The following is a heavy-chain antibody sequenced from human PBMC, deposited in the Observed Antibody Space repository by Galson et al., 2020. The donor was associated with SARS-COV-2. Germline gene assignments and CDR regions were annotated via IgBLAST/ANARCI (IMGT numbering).Heavy chain of an antibody. Sequence: GGSLRLSCAASGFRFDTFPMTWVRQAPGKGLEWVSTITGFGDTFYADSVKGRFTISRDKSKNTLYLQMSSLRADDTAFYYCAKYADVPRGTIPYYFYMDVWGNGTTVIVSS. J-gene: IGHJ6*03. CDR3: AKYADVPRGTIPYYFYMDV. D-gene: IGHD3-10*01. CDR2: ITGFGDT. V-gene: IGHV3-23*01. CDR1: GFRFDTFP.